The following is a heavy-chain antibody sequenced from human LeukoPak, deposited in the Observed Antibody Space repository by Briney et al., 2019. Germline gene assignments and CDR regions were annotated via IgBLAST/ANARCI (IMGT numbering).Heavy chain of an antibody. Sequence: GGSLRLSCAASGFTVSSNYMSWVRQAPGKGLEWVSVIYSGGSTYYADSVKGRFTISRDNSKNTLYLQMNSLRAEDTAVYYCARATTGIAAAGTEGEEVPDQYYFDYWGQGILVTVSS. CDR3: ARATTGIAAAGTEGEEVPDQYYFDY. CDR2: IYSGGST. V-gene: IGHV3-66*01. D-gene: IGHD6-13*01. CDR1: GFTVSSNY. J-gene: IGHJ4*02.